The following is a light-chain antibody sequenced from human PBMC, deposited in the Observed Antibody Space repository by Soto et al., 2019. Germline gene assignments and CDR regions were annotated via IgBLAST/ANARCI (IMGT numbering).Light chain of an antibody. CDR2: WAS. J-gene: IGKJ2*01. V-gene: IGKV4-1*01. CDR3: QQYYSTPRT. Sequence: DIVMTQSPDSLAVSLGERATINCKSSQSVIHTSNNKSYLAWYQQKAGQPPELLLYWASARDSGVPDRFSGSGSGTDFTLPLSSLQAEDVAVYYCQQYYSTPRTFGQGTKVEIK. CDR1: QSVIHTSNNKSY.